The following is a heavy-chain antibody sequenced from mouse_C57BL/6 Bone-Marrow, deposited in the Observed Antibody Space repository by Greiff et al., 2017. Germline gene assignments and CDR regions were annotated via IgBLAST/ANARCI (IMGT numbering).Heavy chain of an antibody. V-gene: IGHV1-81*01. Sequence: VQLQESGAELARPGASVKLSCKASGYTFTSYGISWVKQRTGQGLEWIGEIYPRSGNTYYNEKFKGKATLTADKSSSTAYMGLRGLTSEDSAVYFCASWGTTVGAYWGQGTLVTVSA. J-gene: IGHJ3*01. CDR3: ASWGTTVGAY. CDR1: GYTFTSYG. CDR2: IYPRSGNT. D-gene: IGHD1-1*01.